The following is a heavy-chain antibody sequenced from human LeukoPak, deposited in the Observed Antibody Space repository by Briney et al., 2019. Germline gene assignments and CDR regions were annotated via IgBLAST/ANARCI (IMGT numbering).Heavy chain of an antibody. V-gene: IGHV1-8*01. CDR2: MNPNSGNT. CDR1: GYTFTSYD. CDR3: ARAGSASVLRVLEWLDEGTRHWFDP. Sequence: ASVKVSCKASGYTFTSYDINWVRQATGQRLEWMGWMNPNSGNTGYAQKFQGRVTMTRNTSISTAYMELSSLRSEDTAVYYCARAGSASVLRVLEWLDEGTRHWFDPWGQGTLVTVSS. D-gene: IGHD3-3*01. J-gene: IGHJ5*02.